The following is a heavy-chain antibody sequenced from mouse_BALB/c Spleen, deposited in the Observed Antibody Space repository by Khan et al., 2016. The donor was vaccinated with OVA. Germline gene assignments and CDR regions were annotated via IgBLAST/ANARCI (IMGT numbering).Heavy chain of an antibody. J-gene: IGHJ4*01. Sequence: VRLQQSGAGLVQPSQTLSITCTASGFSFTNYGVPWIRQSPGRGLEWLGLIWSVGNTDYNAAFISRLIISKDNTKSLVFFKMNSLQVDDTAIYYCCRNRGDYYNMDFWGQGISVTVSA. CDR2: IWSVGNT. V-gene: IGHV2-2*01. CDR1: GFSFTNYG. CDR3: CRNRGDYYNMDF. D-gene: IGHD2-13*01.